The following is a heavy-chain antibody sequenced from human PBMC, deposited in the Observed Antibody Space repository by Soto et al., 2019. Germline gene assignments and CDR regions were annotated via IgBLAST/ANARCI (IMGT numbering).Heavy chain of an antibody. CDR2: INPSGGST. V-gene: IGHV1-46*03. Sequence: ASVKVSCKASGYTFTSYYMHWVRQAPGQGLEWMGIINPSGGSTSYAQKFQGRVPMTRDTSTSTVYMELSSLRSEDTAVYYCARDLRRINYDFWSGYSMDYWGQGTLVTVSS. J-gene: IGHJ4*02. D-gene: IGHD3-3*01. CDR1: GYTFTSYY. CDR3: ARDLRRINYDFWSGYSMDY.